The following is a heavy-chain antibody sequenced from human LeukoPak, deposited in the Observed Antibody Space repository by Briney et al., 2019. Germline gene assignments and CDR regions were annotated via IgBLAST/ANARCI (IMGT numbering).Heavy chain of an antibody. CDR3: ARSIVGATLYYYYYYYMDV. V-gene: IGHV4-34*01. J-gene: IGHJ6*03. D-gene: IGHD1-26*01. Sequence: SETLSLTRAVYGGSFSGYYWSWIRQPPGKGLEWIGEINHSGSTNYNPSLKSRVTISVDTSKNQFSLKLSSVTAADTAVYYCARSIVGATLYYYYYYYMDVWGKGTTVTVSS. CDR1: GGSFSGYY. CDR2: INHSGST.